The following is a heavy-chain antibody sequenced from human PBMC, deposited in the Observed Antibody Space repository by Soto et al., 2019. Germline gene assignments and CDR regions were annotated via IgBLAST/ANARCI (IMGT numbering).Heavy chain of an antibody. CDR3: VRHGKGLVRTFYYYGMVG. CDR1: GDSISGTNYY. CDR2: VFYSGST. D-gene: IGHD1-26*01. Sequence: SATLSHTWSVSGDSISGTNYYWGWIRQPPGKGLEWVGTVFYSGSTHYSPSLKGRVTISLDKPRNLFSMSVTSVTAADTAVYYCVRHGKGLVRTFYYYGMVGSCPRLTVTVS. J-gene: IGHJ6*02. V-gene: IGHV4-39*01.